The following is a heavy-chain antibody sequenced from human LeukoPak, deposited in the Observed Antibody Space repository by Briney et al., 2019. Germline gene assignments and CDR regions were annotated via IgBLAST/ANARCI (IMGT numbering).Heavy chain of an antibody. CDR3: ARDQEDSGTDY. D-gene: IGHD3-10*01. CDR2: LYYSGRT. V-gene: IGHV4-31*03. Sequence: SETLSLTCTVAGGSVSSGSYYWSWIRQPPGKGLDWIVYLYYSGRTYYNPSLKSRVTISLDTSKNQFSLKLSSVTAADTAVYYCARDQEDSGTDYWGQGTLVTVSS. CDR1: GGSVSSGSYY. J-gene: IGHJ4*02.